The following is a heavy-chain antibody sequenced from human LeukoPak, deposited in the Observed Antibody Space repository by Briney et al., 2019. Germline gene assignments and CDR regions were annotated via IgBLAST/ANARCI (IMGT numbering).Heavy chain of an antibody. CDR3: ARNMYSSGWYSFDY. D-gene: IGHD6-19*01. CDR1: GGSISSYY. Sequence: SETLSLTCTVSGGSISSYYWSWIRQPAGKGLEWIGRIYTSGSTNYNPSLKSRVTMSVDTSKNQFSLKLSSVTAADTAVYYCARNMYSSGWYSFDYWGQGTLVTVSS. J-gene: IGHJ4*02. CDR2: IYTSGST. V-gene: IGHV4-4*07.